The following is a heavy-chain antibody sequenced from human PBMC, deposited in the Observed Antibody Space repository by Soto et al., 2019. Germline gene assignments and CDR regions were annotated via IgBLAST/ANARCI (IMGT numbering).Heavy chain of an antibody. CDR3: AKDRGALRWSEEHFYFDY. CDR1: GFTFSSYG. Sequence: PVGSLRLSCAASGFTFSSYGMHWVRQAPGKGLEWVAVIFYDGSKKYYADSMKGRFTISRDNSKNTLYLEMNSLRTEDTALYYCAKDRGALRWSEEHFYFDYWGQGTLVTVSS. J-gene: IGHJ4*02. V-gene: IGHV3-30*18. CDR2: IFYDGSKK. D-gene: IGHD4-17*01.